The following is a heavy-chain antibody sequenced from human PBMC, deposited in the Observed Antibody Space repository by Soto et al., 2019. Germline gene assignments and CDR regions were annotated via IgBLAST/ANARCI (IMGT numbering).Heavy chain of an antibody. CDR2: IDPSDSYT. CDR3: ASANYYSTDYYYGMDV. CDR1: GYSFTSYC. D-gene: IGHD4-4*01. Sequence: VESLKISCKGSGYSFTSYCISWVRQMPGKGLEWMGRIDPSDSYTNYSPSFQGHVTISADKSISTAYLQWSSLKASDTAMYYCASANYYSTDYYYGMDVWGQGTTVTVS. V-gene: IGHV5-10-1*01. J-gene: IGHJ6*02.